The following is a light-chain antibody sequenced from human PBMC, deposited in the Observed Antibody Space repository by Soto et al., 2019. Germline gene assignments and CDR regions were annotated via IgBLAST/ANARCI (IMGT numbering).Light chain of an antibody. CDR1: QNLLSSSDNKNY. V-gene: IGKV4-1*01. J-gene: IGKJ1*01. CDR2: WAS. Sequence: DFVMTQSPDSLAVSLGERATINCKSSQNLLSSSDNKNYLAWYQQKPGQPPKVLIFWASARQSGVPDRFSGSGSGTDFTLTISSLQAEDVAVYYCQQHYTTPTFGQGTKVDIK. CDR3: QQHYTTPT.